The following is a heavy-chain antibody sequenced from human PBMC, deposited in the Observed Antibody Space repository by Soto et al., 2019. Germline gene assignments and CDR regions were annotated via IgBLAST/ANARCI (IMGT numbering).Heavy chain of an antibody. CDR3: ATASRTDYYDSSGYLPTFDY. CDR2: MNPNSGNT. D-gene: IGHD3-22*01. J-gene: IGHJ4*02. V-gene: IGHV1-8*01. CDR1: GYTFTSYD. Sequence: ASVKVSCKASGYTFTSYDINWVRQATGQGLEWMGWMNPNSGNTGYAQKFQGRVTMTEDTSTDTAYMELSSLRSEDTAVYYCATASRTDYYDSSGYLPTFDYWGQGTLVTVSS.